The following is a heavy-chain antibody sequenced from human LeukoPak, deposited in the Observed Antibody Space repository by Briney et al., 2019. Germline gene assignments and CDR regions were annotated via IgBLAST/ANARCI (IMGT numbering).Heavy chain of an antibody. Sequence: GSLRLSCAASGFTFSSYAMHWVRQAPGKGLEWVAVISYDGSNKYYADSVKGRFTISRDNSKNTLYLQMNSLRAEDTAVYYCARGDYYYDSSGYPGHWGQGTLVTVSS. CDR3: ARGDYYYDSSGYPGH. V-gene: IGHV3-30-3*01. J-gene: IGHJ4*02. CDR2: ISYDGSNK. D-gene: IGHD3-22*01. CDR1: GFTFSSYA.